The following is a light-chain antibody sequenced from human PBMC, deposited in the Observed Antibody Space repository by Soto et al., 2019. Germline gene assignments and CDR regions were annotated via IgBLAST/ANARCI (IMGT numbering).Light chain of an antibody. CDR2: EVS. Sequence: QSALTQPASVSGSPGQSITISCTGTSSDVGGYNYVSWYQQHPGKAPKLMIYEVSNRPSGVSNRFSGSKSGNTDSLTISGLQAEDEADYYCSSYTSSSTLKVFGTGTKLTVL. V-gene: IGLV2-14*01. CDR3: SSYTSSSTLKV. CDR1: SSDVGGYNY. J-gene: IGLJ1*01.